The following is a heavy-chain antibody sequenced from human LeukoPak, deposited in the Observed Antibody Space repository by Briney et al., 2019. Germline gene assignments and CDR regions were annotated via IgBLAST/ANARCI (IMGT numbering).Heavy chain of an antibody. CDR2: IYTSGST. V-gene: IGHV4-4*07. J-gene: IGHJ4*02. Sequence: SETLSLTCTVSGGSISSYYWSWIRQPAGKGLGWIGRIYTSGSTNYNPSLKSRVTISVDKSKNHFSLKLSSVTAADTAVYYCARTPTVNPLFDYWGQGTLVTVSS. CDR1: GGSISSYY. CDR3: ARTPTVNPLFDY. D-gene: IGHD4-17*01.